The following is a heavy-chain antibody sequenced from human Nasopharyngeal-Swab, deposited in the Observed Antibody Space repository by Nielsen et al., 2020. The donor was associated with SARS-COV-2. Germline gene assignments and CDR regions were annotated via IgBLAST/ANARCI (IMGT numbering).Heavy chain of an antibody. CDR2: IYPGDSDT. CDR1: GYSLTSYW. CDR3: ARKGFGNDWFDP. D-gene: IGHD3-16*01. V-gene: IGHV5-51*01. J-gene: IGHJ5*02. Sequence: GEFLKIPRNSSGYSLTSYWHGRVRQMPGKGLEWMGIIYPGDSDTIYSRPFQGQVTISADKSISTAYLQWSSLKAPDTAIYYCARKGFGNDWFDPWGQGTLVTVSS.